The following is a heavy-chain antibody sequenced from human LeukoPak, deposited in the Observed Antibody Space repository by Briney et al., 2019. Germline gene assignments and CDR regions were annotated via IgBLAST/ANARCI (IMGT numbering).Heavy chain of an antibody. V-gene: IGHV1-69*13. CDR2: IIPIFGTA. CDR1: GGTFSSYA. Sequence: ASVKVSCKASGGTFSSYAISWVRQAPGQGLEWMGGIIPIFGTANYAQKFQGRVTITADESTTTAYMELSSLRSEDTAVYYCAKSHSITIWETGNSWFDPWGQGTLVSVSS. J-gene: IGHJ5*02. D-gene: IGHD3-3*01. CDR3: AKSHSITIWETGNSWFDP.